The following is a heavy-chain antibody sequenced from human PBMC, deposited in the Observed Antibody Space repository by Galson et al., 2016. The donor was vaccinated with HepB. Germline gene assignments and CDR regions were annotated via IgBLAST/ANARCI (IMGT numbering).Heavy chain of an antibody. CDR3: AIIDREPDFGGNSDY. D-gene: IGHD4-23*01. Sequence: SLRLSCAASGMSFSSSGMHWVRQAPGKGLEWMGRIDLSDSYTNYSPSFQGHVTISADKSISTAYLQWSSLKASDTAMYYCAIIDREPDFGGNSDYWGQGTLVIVSS. CDR2: IDLSDSYT. V-gene: IGHV5-10-1*01. CDR1: GMSFSSSG. J-gene: IGHJ4*02.